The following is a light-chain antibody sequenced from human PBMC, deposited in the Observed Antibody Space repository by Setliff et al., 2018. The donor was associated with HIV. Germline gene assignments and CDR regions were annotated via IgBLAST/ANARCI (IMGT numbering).Light chain of an antibody. CDR3: CSNTGSNTYV. J-gene: IGLJ1*01. CDR1: SSDIGRYNL. Sequence: SALTQPASVSGSPGQSITISCTGTSSDIGRYNLVSWYQQYPGKAPKLMIYQATKRPSGVSNRFSGSKSGNTASLTISGLQAEDEADYYCCSNTGSNTYVFGSGTKV. CDR2: QAT. V-gene: IGLV2-23*01.